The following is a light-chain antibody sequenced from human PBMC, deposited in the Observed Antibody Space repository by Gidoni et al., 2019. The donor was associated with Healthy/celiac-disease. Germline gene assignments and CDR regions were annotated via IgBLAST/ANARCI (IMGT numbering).Light chain of an antibody. V-gene: IGKV1-39*01. CDR1: QNSGIY. Sequence: DIQMTQSPSSLAASLVDRVDSACRSGQNSGIYLNWYHQKPGKAPKLLIYAAANLPSGVPSRFSGGGSGTAFTLTISSLQPEDFATYSCQQSYSTPYTFGQGTKLEIK. CDR3: QQSYSTPYT. CDR2: AAA. J-gene: IGKJ2*01.